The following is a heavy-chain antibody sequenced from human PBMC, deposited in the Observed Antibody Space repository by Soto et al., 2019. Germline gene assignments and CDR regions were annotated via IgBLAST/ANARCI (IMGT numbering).Heavy chain of an antibody. D-gene: IGHD3-22*01. V-gene: IGHV4-30-2*01. J-gene: IGHJ3*01. CDR3: VREGGGDNYETSGRWRWAFDV. CDR2: IHHRGTT. Sequence: QVQLQESGSGLVKPSQTLSLTCAVSGDSISRGTYSWGWIRQPPGKGLEWVGFIHHRGTTYYSPSLKKRVSISVERSKNQFSLTLRSATAADTAVYYCVREGGGDNYETSGRWRWAFDVWGQGTMVTVSS. CDR1: GDSISRGTYS.